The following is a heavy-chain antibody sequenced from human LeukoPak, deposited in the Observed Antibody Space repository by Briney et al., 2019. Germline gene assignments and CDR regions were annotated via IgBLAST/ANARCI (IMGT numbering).Heavy chain of an antibody. CDR2: ISGYNGNT. Sequence: GASVKVSCKASGYTFTTYNINWVRQAPGQGLEWMGWISGYNGNTNYAQKLQGRVTMTTDTSTSTAYMELRSLKSDDTAVYYCARGFSSIPIVGATDDAFDIWGQGTMVTVSS. V-gene: IGHV1-18*01. J-gene: IGHJ3*02. D-gene: IGHD1-26*01. CDR3: ARGFSSIPIVGATDDAFDI. CDR1: GYTFTTYN.